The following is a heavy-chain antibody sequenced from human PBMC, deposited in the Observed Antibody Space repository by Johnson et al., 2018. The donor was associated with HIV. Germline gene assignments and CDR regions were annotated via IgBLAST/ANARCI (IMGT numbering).Heavy chain of an antibody. CDR2: ISYEGSTK. CDR1: GFTFGTFA. V-gene: IGHV3-30*04. CDR3: AKARGYSSSWYLGYDAFDI. Sequence: QVQLVESGGGVVQPGRSLRLSCAASGFTFGTFAMHWVRQAPGKGLEWVAVISYEGSTKYYADSVKGRFTISRDNAKNSLYLQMNSLRAEDTALYYCAKARGYSSSWYLGYDAFDIWGQGTMVTVSS. D-gene: IGHD6-13*01. J-gene: IGHJ3*02.